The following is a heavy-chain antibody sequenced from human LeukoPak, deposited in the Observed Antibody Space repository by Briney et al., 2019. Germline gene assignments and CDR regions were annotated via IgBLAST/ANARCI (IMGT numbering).Heavy chain of an antibody. CDR1: EFTVNSNY. CDR3: AKDWIAVAGHLFDY. CDR2: IYDGGST. V-gene: IGHV3-53*01. Sequence: QPGGSLRLSCAASEFTVNSNYMNWVRQAPGKGLEWVSVIYDGGSTYYADSVKGRFTISRDNSKNTLYLQMNSLRAEDTAVYYCAKDWIAVAGHLFDYWGQGTLVTVSS. D-gene: IGHD6-19*01. J-gene: IGHJ4*02.